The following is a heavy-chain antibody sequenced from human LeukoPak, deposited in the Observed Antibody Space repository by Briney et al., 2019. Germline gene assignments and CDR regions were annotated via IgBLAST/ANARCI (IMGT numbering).Heavy chain of an antibody. V-gene: IGHV4-4*07. Sequence: SETLSLTCTVSDGSISSYSWSWIRQPAGKGLEWIGRIYTTGSTHYNPSLKSRVTMSLDASKNKLSLKLSSVTAADTAVYYCAREGGTVTPTLDYWGQGTLVTVSS. J-gene: IGHJ4*02. D-gene: IGHD4-11*01. CDR2: IYTTGST. CDR3: AREGGTVTPTLDY. CDR1: DGSISSYS.